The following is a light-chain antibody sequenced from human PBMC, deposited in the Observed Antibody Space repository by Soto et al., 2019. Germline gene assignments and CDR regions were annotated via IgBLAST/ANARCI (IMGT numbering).Light chain of an antibody. J-gene: IGKJ1*01. CDR2: GAS. V-gene: IGKV3-20*01. CDR1: QSVSSSF. Sequence: EIVMTQSPATLSVSPGERATLSCRASQSVSSSFLAWYQQKPGQAPRLLIYGASNRATGVPDRFSGSGSGTDFTLTISRLEPEDFAVYYCQQYGNSPSWTFGQGTKVDIK. CDR3: QQYGNSPSWT.